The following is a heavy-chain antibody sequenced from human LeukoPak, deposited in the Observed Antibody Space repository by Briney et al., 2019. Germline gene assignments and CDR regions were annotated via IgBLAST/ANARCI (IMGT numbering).Heavy chain of an antibody. CDR2: MNNNGGST. D-gene: IGHD2-2*01. CDR3: ARLQPPIDCSRTSCYGFDY. Sequence: GGSLTLSCAVSGYTFSSYALIWVRQAPAQGMELDSVMNNNGGSTDYADSVKGRFTISRDKSKITMYLQMNSLRAEDTAIYYCARLQPPIDCSRTSCYGFDYWGQGTLVTVSS. CDR1: GYTFSSYA. V-gene: IGHV3-23*01. J-gene: IGHJ4*02.